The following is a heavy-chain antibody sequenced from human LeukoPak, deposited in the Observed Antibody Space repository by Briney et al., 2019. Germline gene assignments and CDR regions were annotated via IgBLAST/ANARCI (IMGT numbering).Heavy chain of an antibody. CDR3: ARGDEWFDY. J-gene: IGHJ4*02. CDR2: IYTSGHT. V-gene: IGHV4-4*09. CDR1: GGSMSDHY. D-gene: IGHD2-21*01. Sequence: SETLSLTCTVSGGSMSDHYWSWIRQSPGKGLEWIGYIYTSGHTDYNPSLKSRVTISVDTSKNQFFLKLRSVTAADTAVYYCARGDEWFDYWGQGTLITVSS.